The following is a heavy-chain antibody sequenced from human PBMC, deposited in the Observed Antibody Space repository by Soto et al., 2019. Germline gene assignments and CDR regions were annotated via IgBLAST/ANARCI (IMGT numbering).Heavy chain of an antibody. CDR3: ARDAVHFDY. Sequence: GGSLRLSCAASGFTFSIYSMHWVRQAPGKGPVWVSRIDNAGSSARYADSVKGRFTISRDNAKNTVYLQMNSLRAEDTAVYYCARDAVHFDYWGQGT. CDR2: IDNAGSSA. V-gene: IGHV3-74*01. CDR1: GFTFSIYS. J-gene: IGHJ4*02.